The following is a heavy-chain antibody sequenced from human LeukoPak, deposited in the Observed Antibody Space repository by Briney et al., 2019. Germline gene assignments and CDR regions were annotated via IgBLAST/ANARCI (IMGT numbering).Heavy chain of an antibody. CDR1: GFTFSSYG. CDR3: ARETAAPWDY. Sequence: PGGSLRLSCAASGFTFSSYGMHWVRQAPVKELEWVAVIWYDGSNKYYADSVKGRFTISRDNSKNTLYLQMNSLRAEDTAVYYCARETAAPWDYWGQGTLVTVSS. CDR2: IWYDGSNK. J-gene: IGHJ4*02. D-gene: IGHD2-15*01. V-gene: IGHV3-33*01.